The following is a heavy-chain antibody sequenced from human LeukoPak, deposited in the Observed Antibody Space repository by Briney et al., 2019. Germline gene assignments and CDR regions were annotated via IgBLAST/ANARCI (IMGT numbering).Heavy chain of an antibody. V-gene: IGHV5-51*01. J-gene: IGHJ5*02. CDR3: ARLGVWDYSSSWSSVEWFDP. CDR2: IYPGDSDT. Sequence: GESLKISCRGSGYSFTSYWIGWVRQMPGKGLEWMGIIYPGDSDTRYSPSFQGQVTISADKSISTAYLQWSSLKASDTAMYYCARLGVWDYSSSWSSVEWFDPWGQGTLVTVSS. D-gene: IGHD6-13*01. CDR1: GYSFTSYW.